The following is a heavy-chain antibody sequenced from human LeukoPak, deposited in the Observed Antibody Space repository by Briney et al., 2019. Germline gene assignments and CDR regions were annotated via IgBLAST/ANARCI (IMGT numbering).Heavy chain of an antibody. Sequence: GGSLKLSCAASGFTFSSYAMHWVRLAPGKGLEWVAVISYDGSNKYYADSVKGRFTISRDNSKNTLYLQMNSLRAEDTAVYYCARELIAAAGTGTHYYNYYGMDVWGQGTTVTVSS. CDR2: ISYDGSNK. J-gene: IGHJ6*02. CDR1: GFTFSSYA. D-gene: IGHD6-13*01. V-gene: IGHV3-30-3*01. CDR3: ARELIAAAGTGTHYYNYYGMDV.